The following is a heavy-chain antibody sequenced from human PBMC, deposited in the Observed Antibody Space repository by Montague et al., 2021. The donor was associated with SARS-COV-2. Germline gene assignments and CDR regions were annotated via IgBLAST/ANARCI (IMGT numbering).Heavy chain of an antibody. J-gene: IGHJ5*01. V-gene: IGHV4-59*01. D-gene: IGHD3-10*01. CDR3: ARDRGRYFDSGSYNWLDS. CDR1: GGSISPYY. CDR2: IYYTGNT. Sequence: SETLSLTCTVSGGSISPYYWTWIRQPPGKGLEWIGYIYYTGNTKYKPSLKSRVTISVDTSKNQFSLNLKSMTAADTAVYYCARDRGRYFDSGSYNWLDSWGQGTVVTVSS.